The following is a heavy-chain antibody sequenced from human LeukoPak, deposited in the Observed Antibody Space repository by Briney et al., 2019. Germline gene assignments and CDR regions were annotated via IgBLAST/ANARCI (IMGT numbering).Heavy chain of an antibody. Sequence: PSETLSLTCAVYGGSFSGYYWSWIRQPPGKGLEWIGEINHSGSTNYNPSLKSRVTISVDTSKNQFSLKLSSVTAADTAVYYCARGRFASRPFSSTSRRTRPDAFDIWGQGTMVTVSS. CDR3: ARGRFASRPFSSTSRRTRPDAFDI. CDR2: INHSGST. J-gene: IGHJ3*02. CDR1: GGSFSGYY. D-gene: IGHD2-2*01. V-gene: IGHV4-34*01.